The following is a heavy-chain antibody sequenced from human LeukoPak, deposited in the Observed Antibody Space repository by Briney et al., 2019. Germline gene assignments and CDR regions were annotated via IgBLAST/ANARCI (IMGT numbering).Heavy chain of an antibody. CDR2: IYYSGST. V-gene: IGHV4-59*08. CDR3: ARQGGSGSYIAY. J-gene: IGHJ4*02. Sequence: SETLSLACTVSGGAISSDYWSWIRQPPGKGLEWIGYIYYSGSTNYNPSLKSRVTISVDTSKNQFSLKLSSVTAADTAMYYCARQGGSGSYIAYWGQGTLVTVSS. CDR1: GGAISSDY. D-gene: IGHD3-10*01.